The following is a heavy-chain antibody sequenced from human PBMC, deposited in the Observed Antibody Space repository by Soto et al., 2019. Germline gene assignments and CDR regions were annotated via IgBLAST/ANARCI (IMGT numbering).Heavy chain of an antibody. CDR1: GFTFSSYA. V-gene: IGHV3-30-3*01. CDR2: ISYDGSNK. Sequence: QVQLVESGGGVVQPGRSLRLSCAASGFTFSSYAMHWVRQAPGKGLVWVAVISYDGSNKYYADSVKGRFTISRDNSKYTVYLQMNSLRAEDTAVYYCASARLGPYYYYYGMDVWGQGTTVTVSS. CDR3: ASARLGPYYYYYGMDV. J-gene: IGHJ6*02. D-gene: IGHD3-9*01.